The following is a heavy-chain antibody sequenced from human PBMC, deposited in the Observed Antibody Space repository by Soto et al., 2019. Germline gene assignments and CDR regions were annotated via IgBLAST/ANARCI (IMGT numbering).Heavy chain of an antibody. D-gene: IGHD2-15*01. CDR3: ARSPQVAARPDGMDV. Sequence: GGSLRLSCGASGFTFSSYVMHWVGQAPGKGLEWVAVIWYDGSNKYYADSVKGRFTISRDNSKNTLYLQMNSLRAEDTAVYYCARSPQVAARPDGMDVWGQGTTVTVSS. CDR2: IWYDGSNK. V-gene: IGHV3-33*01. J-gene: IGHJ6*02. CDR1: GFTFSSYV.